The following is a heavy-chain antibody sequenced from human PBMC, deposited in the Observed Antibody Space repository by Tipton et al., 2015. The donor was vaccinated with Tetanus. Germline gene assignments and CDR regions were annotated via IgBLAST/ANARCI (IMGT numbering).Heavy chain of an antibody. CDR1: GGTLRGHS. CDR3: AQNKRGDYYYYYGWDV. Sequence: QSGPEVKKPGSSVNVSCKASGGTLRGHSITWVRQAPGQGLEWMGGLIPMFGTPKYAQKFQDRVTMSADRSTSTFYMELSRLTSEDTATYYCAQNKRGDYYYYYGWDVWGPGTTGTVSS. J-gene: IGHJ6*02. D-gene: IGHD1/OR15-1a*01. V-gene: IGHV1-69*06. CDR2: LIPMFGTP.